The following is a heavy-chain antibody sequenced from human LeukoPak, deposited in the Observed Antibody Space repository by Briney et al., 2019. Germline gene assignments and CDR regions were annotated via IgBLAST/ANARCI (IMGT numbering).Heavy chain of an antibody. Sequence: PSQTLSLTCTLSGGSMSIGGYYWSWIRQHPGKGLEWNGYIYYSGRTYYNPSLKGRVTISVDTSNNQFSLKLSSVTAADTAVYYCTRGVATIFGVVIILAWFDPWGQGTLVTVSS. CDR3: TRGVATIFGVVIILAWFDP. J-gene: IGHJ5*02. CDR2: IYYSGRT. V-gene: IGHV4-31*03. CDR1: GGSMSIGGYY. D-gene: IGHD3-3*01.